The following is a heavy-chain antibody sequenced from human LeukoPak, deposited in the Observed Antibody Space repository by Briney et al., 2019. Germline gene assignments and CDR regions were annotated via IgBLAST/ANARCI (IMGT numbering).Heavy chain of an antibody. CDR1: GFNFRSYG. V-gene: IGHV3-30*02. D-gene: IGHD2-8*01. Sequence: GGSLRLSCAASGFNFRSYGMHWVRHTPGKGLEWVAFIQYDGSTKVYADSVKGRVTISRDNSKNTVHLQMNSLKAEDTAVYYCAKVPRMAYYYYMDVWGKGTTFTVSS. J-gene: IGHJ6*03. CDR2: IQYDGSTK. CDR3: AKVPRMAYYYYMDV.